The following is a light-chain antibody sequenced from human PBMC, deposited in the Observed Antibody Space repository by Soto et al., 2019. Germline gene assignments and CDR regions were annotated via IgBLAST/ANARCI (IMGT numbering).Light chain of an antibody. CDR3: QQYGTSPRT. CDR1: QSVNSGY. Sequence: EIVLTQSPGTLSLSPGERATLSCRASQSVNSGYLAWYQQKPGQAPRLLMSATSSRATGIPDRFSGSGSGTDFTLTISRLEPEDLAIYFCQQYGTSPRTFGQGTKVEIK. J-gene: IGKJ1*01. V-gene: IGKV3-20*01. CDR2: ATS.